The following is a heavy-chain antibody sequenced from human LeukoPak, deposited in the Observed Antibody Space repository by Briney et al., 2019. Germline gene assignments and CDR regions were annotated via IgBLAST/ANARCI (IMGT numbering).Heavy chain of an antibody. D-gene: IGHD6-19*01. CDR3: ARDQVRGWYVFDY. J-gene: IGHJ4*02. V-gene: IGHV4-38-2*02. Sequence: SETLSLTCTVSGYSISSGYYWGWIRQPPGKGLEWIGSIYHSGSTYYNPSLKSRVTISVDTSKNQFSLKLSSATAADTAVYYCARDQVRGWYVFDYWGQGTLVTVSS. CDR2: IYHSGST. CDR1: GYSISSGYY.